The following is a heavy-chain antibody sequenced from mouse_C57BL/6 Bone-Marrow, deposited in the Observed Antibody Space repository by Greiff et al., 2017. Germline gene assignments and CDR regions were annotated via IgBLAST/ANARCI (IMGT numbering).Heavy chain of an antibody. CDR1: GFSLTSYG. CDR3: ARNNWDEDWFAY. Sequence: QVQLQQSGPGLVQPSQSLSITCTVSGFSLTSYGVHWVRQSPGKGLEWLGVIWSGGSTDYNAAFISRLSISKDNSKSQVFFKMNSLQADDTAIYYCARNNWDEDWFAYWGQGTLVTVSA. V-gene: IGHV2-2*01. D-gene: IGHD4-1*02. CDR2: IWSGGST. J-gene: IGHJ3*01.